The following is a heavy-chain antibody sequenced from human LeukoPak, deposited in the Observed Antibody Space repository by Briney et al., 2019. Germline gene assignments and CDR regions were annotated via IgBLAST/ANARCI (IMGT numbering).Heavy chain of an antibody. V-gene: IGHV3-30*03. CDR2: ISYDGSNK. J-gene: IGHJ6*02. D-gene: IGHD3-10*01. CDR3: ARTSDYYGSGSYYNAYGMDV. Sequence: GGSLRLSCAASGFTFSSYGMHWVRQAPGKGLEWVAVISYDGSNKYYADSVKGRFTISRDNSKNTLYLQMNSLRAEDTAVYYCARTSDYYGSGSYYNAYGMDVWGQGTMVTVSS. CDR1: GFTFSSYG.